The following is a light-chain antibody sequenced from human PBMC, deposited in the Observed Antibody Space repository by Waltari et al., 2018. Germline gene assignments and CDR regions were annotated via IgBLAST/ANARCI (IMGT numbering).Light chain of an antibody. Sequence: DIVLTQSPDSLAVSLGERAPINCKSSQTLLYSSNKKNYLAWYQHKSGQPPTLLIFWASTRESGVPDRFSGSGSGTDFTLTISSLQAEDVAVYYCQQYYATPRTFGQGTKVEI. CDR2: WAS. V-gene: IGKV4-1*01. CDR3: QQYYATPRT. J-gene: IGKJ1*01. CDR1: QTLLYSSNKKNY.